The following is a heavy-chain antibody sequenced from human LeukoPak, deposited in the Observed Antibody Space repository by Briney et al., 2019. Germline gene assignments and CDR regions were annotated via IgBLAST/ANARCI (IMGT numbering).Heavy chain of an antibody. CDR2: INHSGGT. Sequence: NASETLSLTCAVYGESFSEYYWSWIRQPPGKGLEWIGQINHSGGTNYHPSLKTRVTISLDTSKNQDSLKLRSVTAADTAVYYCAFEGPVSGYAFDPWGQGALVAVSS. CDR3: AFEGPVSGYAFDP. J-gene: IGHJ5*02. D-gene: IGHD5-12*01. V-gene: IGHV4-34*01. CDR1: GESFSEYY.